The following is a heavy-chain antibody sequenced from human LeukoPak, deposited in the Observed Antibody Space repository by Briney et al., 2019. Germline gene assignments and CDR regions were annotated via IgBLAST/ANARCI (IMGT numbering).Heavy chain of an antibody. J-gene: IGHJ3*02. D-gene: IGHD3-3*01. CDR1: GFTFDDYG. Sequence: PGGSLRLSCAASGFTFDDYGMSWVRQAPGKGLEWVSGINWNGGSTGYADSVKGRFTISRDNAKNSLYLQMNSLRAEDTALYYCARDGLIYEWLLTPCAFDIWGQGTMVTVSS. CDR2: INWNGGST. V-gene: IGHV3-20*04. CDR3: ARDGLIYEWLLTPCAFDI.